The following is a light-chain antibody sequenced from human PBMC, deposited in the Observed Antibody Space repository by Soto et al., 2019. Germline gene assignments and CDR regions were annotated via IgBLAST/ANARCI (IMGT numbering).Light chain of an antibody. Sequence: EIVMTQSPATLSVSPGERATLSCRASQTVNSNLAWYQQKPGQAPRLLIYDASNRATGIPARFSGSGSGTDFTLTISSLEPEDFAVYYCQQRSNWPPKVTFGGGTKVDI. CDR3: QQRSNWPPKVT. CDR2: DAS. CDR1: QTVNSN. J-gene: IGKJ4*01. V-gene: IGKV3-11*01.